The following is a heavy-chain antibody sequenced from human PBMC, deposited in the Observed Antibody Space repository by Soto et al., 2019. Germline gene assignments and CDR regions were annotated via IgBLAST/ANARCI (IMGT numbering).Heavy chain of an antibody. J-gene: IGHJ4*02. CDR2: LWYDGSNK. CDR3: ARVGGSDVAFDH. Sequence: QVQLVESGGGVVQPGRSLRLSCAASGFTFSSYGMHWVRQAPGKGLEWVAILWYDGSNKYYTDSVKGRFTISRDNSKNTLYLQMNSLRAEDTAVYYGARVGGSDVAFDHWGQGTLVTVSS. D-gene: IGHD1-26*01. V-gene: IGHV3-33*01. CDR1: GFTFSSYG.